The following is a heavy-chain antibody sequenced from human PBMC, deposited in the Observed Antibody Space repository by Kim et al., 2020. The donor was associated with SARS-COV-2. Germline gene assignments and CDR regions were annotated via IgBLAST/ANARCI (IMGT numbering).Heavy chain of an antibody. D-gene: IGHD3-10*01. V-gene: IGHV4-34*01. CDR3: ARGRFRVRGVRYYYYYGMDV. J-gene: IGHJ6*02. CDR1: GGSFSGYY. Sequence: SETLSLTCAVYGGSFSGYYWSWIRQPPGKGLEWIGEINHSGSTNYNPSLKSRVTISVDTSKNQFSLQLSSVTAADTAVYYCARGRFRVRGVRYYYYYGMDVWGQGTTVTVSS. CDR2: INHSGST.